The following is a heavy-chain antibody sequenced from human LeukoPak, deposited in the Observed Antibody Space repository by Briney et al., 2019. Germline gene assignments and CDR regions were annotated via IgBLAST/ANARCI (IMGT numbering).Heavy chain of an antibody. V-gene: IGHV3-23*01. CDR1: GFTFSSYA. CDR3: AKDLSPGTYDY. J-gene: IGHJ4*02. Sequence: GGSLRLSCAASGFTFSSYAMSWVRQAPGKGLEWASAISGSGGNTYYADSVKGRFTISRDNSKNTLYLQMNSLRAEDTAVYYCAKDLSPGTYDYWGQGTLVTVSS. CDR2: ISGSGGNT. D-gene: IGHD1-1*01.